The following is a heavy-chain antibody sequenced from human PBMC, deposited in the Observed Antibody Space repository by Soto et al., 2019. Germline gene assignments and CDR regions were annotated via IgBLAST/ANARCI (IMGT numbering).Heavy chain of an antibody. J-gene: IGHJ4*02. D-gene: IGHD1-26*01. Sequence: SETLSLTCTVSGGSVSSGSYYWSWIRQPPGKGLEWIGYIYYSGSTNYNPSLKSRVTISVDTSKNQFSLKLSSVTAADTAVYYCARGTEWALWFDYWGQGTLVTVSS. CDR1: GGSVSSGSYY. V-gene: IGHV4-61*01. CDR3: ARGTEWALWFDY. CDR2: IYYSGST.